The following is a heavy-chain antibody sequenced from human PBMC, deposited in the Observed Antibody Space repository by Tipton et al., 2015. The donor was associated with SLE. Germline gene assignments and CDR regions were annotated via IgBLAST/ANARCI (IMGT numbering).Heavy chain of an antibody. V-gene: IGHV4-4*01. Sequence: TLSLTCAVSGGSISNNYWWSWVRQSPEKGLERIGEIYHSGTTKYNPSLVSRVTISVDTSKNQFSLKLSSVTAADTAVYFCARAGAGYYYYYYMDVWGKGTTVTVSS. CDR1: GGSISNNYW. CDR3: ARAGAGYYYYYYMDV. CDR2: IYHSGTT. J-gene: IGHJ6*03.